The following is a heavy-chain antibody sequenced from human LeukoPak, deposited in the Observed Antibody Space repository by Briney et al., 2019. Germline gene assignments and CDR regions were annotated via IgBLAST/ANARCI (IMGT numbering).Heavy chain of an antibody. V-gene: IGHV1-46*01. CDR1: GYTFTSYY. CDR2: INPSGGST. CDR3: ARDSEAGTLDY. D-gene: IGHD1-1*01. Sequence: ASVKVSCKASGYTFTSYYMHWVRQAPGQGLEWMGIINPSGGSTSYAQKFQGRVTMTRDTSTSTVYMELSNLRSEDTAVYYCARDSEAGTLDYWGQGTLVTVSS. J-gene: IGHJ4*02.